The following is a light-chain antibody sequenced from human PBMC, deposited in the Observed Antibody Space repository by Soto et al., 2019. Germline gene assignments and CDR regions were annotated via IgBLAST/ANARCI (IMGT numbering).Light chain of an antibody. CDR3: SSHTASTTRI. CDR2: EVT. J-gene: IGLJ1*01. Sequence: QSVLTQPASVSGSPGQSITISCTGTSSDVGGYNHVSWYQHHPGKAPKRIIYEVTTRPSGVSNRFSGSKSGDTASLTISGLQAEDEADYYCSSHTASTTRIFGTGTKVTVL. V-gene: IGLV2-14*01. CDR1: SSDVGGYNH.